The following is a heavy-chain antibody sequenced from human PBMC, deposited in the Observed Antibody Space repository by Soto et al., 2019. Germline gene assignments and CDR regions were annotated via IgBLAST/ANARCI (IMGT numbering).Heavy chain of an antibody. CDR2: INPESTTI. CDR3: ARADPHSWELPIPFDY. Sequence: GGSLRLSCTASGFTLRTYWMHWVRQAPGKGLVWVSRINPESTTITYADSVKGRFTISRDNAENTLFLHMNSLSAEDAGIYYCARADPHSWELPIPFDYWGQGTLVTVSS. CDR1: GFTLRTYW. D-gene: IGHD1-26*01. V-gene: IGHV3-74*01. J-gene: IGHJ4*02.